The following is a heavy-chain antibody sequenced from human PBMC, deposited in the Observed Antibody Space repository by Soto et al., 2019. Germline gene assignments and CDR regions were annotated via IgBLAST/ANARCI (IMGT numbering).Heavy chain of an antibody. J-gene: IGHJ4*02. CDR3: ARDRGVGAARDY. D-gene: IGHD6-6*01. Sequence: ASVKVSCKASGGTFSSYAISWVRQAPGQGLEWMRGIIPIFGTANYAQKFQGRVTITADESTSTAYMELSSLRSEDTAVYYCARDRGVGAARDYWGQGTLVTVSS. CDR2: IIPIFGTA. CDR1: GGTFSSYA. V-gene: IGHV1-69*13.